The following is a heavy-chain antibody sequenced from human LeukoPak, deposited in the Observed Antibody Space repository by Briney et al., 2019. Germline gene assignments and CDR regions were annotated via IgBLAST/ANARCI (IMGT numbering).Heavy chain of an antibody. CDR1: GGSISSYY. J-gene: IGHJ4*02. Sequence: SETLSLTCTVSGGSISSYYWSWIRQPPGKGLEWIGYIYYSGSTNYNPSLKSRVTISVDTSKNQFSLKLSSVTAADTAVYYCARANYDSSGYYFYYWGQGTMVTVSS. CDR3: ARANYDSSGYYFYY. CDR2: IYYSGST. D-gene: IGHD3-22*01. V-gene: IGHV4-59*01.